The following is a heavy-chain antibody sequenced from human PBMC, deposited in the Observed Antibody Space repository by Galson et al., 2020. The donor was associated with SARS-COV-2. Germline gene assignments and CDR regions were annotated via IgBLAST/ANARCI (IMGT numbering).Heavy chain of an antibody. J-gene: IGHJ4*02. V-gene: IGHV3-21*01. CDR2: ISSSSSYI. D-gene: IGHD3-22*01. Sequence: GESLKISCAASGFTFSSYSINWVRQAPGKGLEWVSSISSSSSYIYYADSVKGRFTISRDNAKNSLYLQMNSLRAEDTAVYYCARDLDYYDSSGYYYVGFDYWGQGTLVTVSS. CDR1: GFTFSSYS. CDR3: ARDLDYYDSSGYYYVGFDY.